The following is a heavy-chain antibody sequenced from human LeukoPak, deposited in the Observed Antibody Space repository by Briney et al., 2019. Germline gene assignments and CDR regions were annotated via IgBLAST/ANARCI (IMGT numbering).Heavy chain of an antibody. CDR1: GFTFSSYW. Sequence: PGGSLRLSCAASGFTFSSYWMHWVRQAPGKGLLWVSCINSDGSNTRYADSVKGRFTISRDNAKNTLYLQMNSLRVEDTAVYYCATGNSHAFDIWGQGTMVTGSS. CDR3: ATGNSHAFDI. J-gene: IGHJ3*02. CDR2: INSDGSNT. D-gene: IGHD1-7*01. V-gene: IGHV3-74*01.